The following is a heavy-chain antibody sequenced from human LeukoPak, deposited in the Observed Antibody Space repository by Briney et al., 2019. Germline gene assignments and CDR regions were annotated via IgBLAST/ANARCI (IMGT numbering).Heavy chain of an antibody. Sequence: PSETLSLTCTVSGGSISSGSYYGSWTRQPAGERLEWIGRIYTSGSTNYNPSLKSRVTISVDTSKNQFSLKLSSVTAADTAVYYCASESITMVRGVSWGQGTLVTVSS. J-gene: IGHJ5*02. V-gene: IGHV4-61*02. CDR1: GGSISSGSYY. D-gene: IGHD3-10*01. CDR2: IYTSGST. CDR3: ASESITMVRGVS.